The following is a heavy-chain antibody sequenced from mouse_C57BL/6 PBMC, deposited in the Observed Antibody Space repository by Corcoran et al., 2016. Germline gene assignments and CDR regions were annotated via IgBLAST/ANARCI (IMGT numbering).Heavy chain of an antibody. Sequence: QIQLVQSGPELKKPGETVKISCKASGYTFTTYGMSWVKQAPGKGLKWMGWINTYSGVPTYADDFKGRFAFSLETSASTAYLQINNLKNEDTATYFCARNYGGYYYAMDYWGQGTSVTVSS. D-gene: IGHD1-1*01. J-gene: IGHJ4*01. CDR3: ARNYGGYYYAMDY. CDR1: GYTFTTYG. V-gene: IGHV9-3*01. CDR2: INTYSGVP.